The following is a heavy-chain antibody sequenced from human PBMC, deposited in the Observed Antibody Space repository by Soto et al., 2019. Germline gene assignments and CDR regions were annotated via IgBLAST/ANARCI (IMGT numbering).Heavy chain of an antibody. CDR2: IDPSDSYT. V-gene: IGHV5-10-1*01. D-gene: IGHD5-18*01. Sequence: GESLKISCKGSGYSFTSYWISWVRQMPGKGLEWMGRIDPSDSYTNYSPSFQGHVTISADKSISTAYLQWSSLKASDTAMYCCAYSYAYGDYYYYGMDVWGQGTTVTVSS. CDR3: AYSYAYGDYYYYGMDV. CDR1: GYSFTSYW. J-gene: IGHJ6*02.